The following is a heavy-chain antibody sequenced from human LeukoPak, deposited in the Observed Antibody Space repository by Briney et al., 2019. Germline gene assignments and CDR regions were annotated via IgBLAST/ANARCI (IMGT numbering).Heavy chain of an antibody. CDR1: GFTFSIYT. J-gene: IGHJ4*02. CDR3: ARDLAWGAY. V-gene: IGHV3-21*01. CDR2: ITSSSSSI. Sequence: GGSLRLSCAASGFTFSIYTMSWVRQAPGKGLEWVSSITSSSSSIYSADSVKGRLTISRDNAKNSLYLEMNSLRDEDTAVYYCARDLAWGAYWGQGTLVTVSS. D-gene: IGHD4/OR15-4a*01.